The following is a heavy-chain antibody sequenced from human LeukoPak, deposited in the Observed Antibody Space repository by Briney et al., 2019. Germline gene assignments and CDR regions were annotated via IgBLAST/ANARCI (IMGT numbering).Heavy chain of an antibody. Sequence: SVKVPCKASGGTFSSYAISWVRQAPGQGLEWMGRIIPILGIANYAQKFQGRVTITADKSTSTAYMELSSLRSEDTAVYYCARDRYYYGSGSYFAFDYWGQGTLVTVSS. V-gene: IGHV1-69*04. CDR2: IIPILGIA. CDR3: ARDRYYYGSGSYFAFDY. CDR1: GGTFSSYA. D-gene: IGHD3-10*01. J-gene: IGHJ4*02.